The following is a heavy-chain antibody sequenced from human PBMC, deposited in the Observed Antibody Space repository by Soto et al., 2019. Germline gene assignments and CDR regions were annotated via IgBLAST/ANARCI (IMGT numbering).Heavy chain of an antibody. Sequence: SETLSLTCAVSGASIGTSNWWSWVRQSPGKGLEWIGEIHDSGSTKYNPSLKSRVTISLDKSKNQFSLNLSSVTAADTAVYYCARDKITGLFDYWGQGTLVTVS. CDR1: GASIGTSNW. V-gene: IGHV4-4*02. CDR3: ARDKITGLFDY. J-gene: IGHJ4*02. D-gene: IGHD2-8*02. CDR2: IHDSGST.